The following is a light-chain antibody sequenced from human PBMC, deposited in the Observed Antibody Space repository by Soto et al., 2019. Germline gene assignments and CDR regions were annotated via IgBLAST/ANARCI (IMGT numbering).Light chain of an antibody. Sequence: QSVLTQPPSVSGSPGQSVTISCTGTSSDVGSYTRVSWYQQPPGTAPKLMIYEVSNRPSGVSDRFSGSKSGNTASLTISGLQAEDEADYYCSFYVTSNSCVFGGGTKLTV. CDR1: SSDVGSYTR. CDR3: SFYVTSNSCV. J-gene: IGLJ3*02. CDR2: EVS. V-gene: IGLV2-18*01.